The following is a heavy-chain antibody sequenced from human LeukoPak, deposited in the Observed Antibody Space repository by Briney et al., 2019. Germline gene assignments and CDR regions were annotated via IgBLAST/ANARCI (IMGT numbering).Heavy chain of an antibody. V-gene: IGHV4-59*01. CDR2: IYYSGST. D-gene: IGHD2-15*01. CDR1: GGSLSSYY. Sequence: SETLSLTCTVSGGSLSSYYWSWVRQPPGKGLEWIGYIYYSGSTNYNPSLKSRVTISVDTSKNQFSLKLSSVTAADTAVYYCARGDRYCSGGSCYSAFDIWGQGTMVTVSS. CDR3: ARGDRYCSGGSCYSAFDI. J-gene: IGHJ3*02.